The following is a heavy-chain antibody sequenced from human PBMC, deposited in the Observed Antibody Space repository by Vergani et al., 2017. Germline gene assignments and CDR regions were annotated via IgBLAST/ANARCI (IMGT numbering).Heavy chain of an antibody. CDR2: IYYSGST. CDR3: ARKMKVAAAFDP. CDR1: GGSISSYY. V-gene: IGHV4-59*01. D-gene: IGHD6-13*01. J-gene: IGHJ5*02. Sequence: QVQLQESGPGLVKPSETLSLTCTVSGGSISSYYLSWIRQPPGKGLEWIGYIYYSGSTNYNPSLKSRVTISVDTSKNQFSLKLSSVTAADTAVYYCARKMKVAAAFDPWGQGTLVTVSS.